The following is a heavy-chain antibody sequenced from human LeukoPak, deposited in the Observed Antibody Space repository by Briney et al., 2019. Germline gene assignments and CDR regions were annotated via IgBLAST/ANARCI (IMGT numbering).Heavy chain of an antibody. CDR3: AREMYYSGSGSPNAFDI. CDR2: IYYSGST. V-gene: IGHV4-31*03. Sequence: SETLSLTCTVSGGSISSGGYYWSWIRQHPGKGLEWIGYIYYSGSTYYNPSLKSRVTISIDTSKNQFSLKLSSVTAADTAVYFCAREMYYSGSGSPNAFDIWGQGTMVTVSS. CDR1: GGSISSGGYY. J-gene: IGHJ3*02. D-gene: IGHD3-10*01.